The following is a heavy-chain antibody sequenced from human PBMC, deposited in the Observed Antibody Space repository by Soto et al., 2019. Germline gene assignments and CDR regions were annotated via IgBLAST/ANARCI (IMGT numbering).Heavy chain of an antibody. Sequence: QVQLQESGPGLVKPSQTLSLTCTVSGGSISSGDYYWSWIRQHPGKGLEWIGCIHYSGSPYYNPSLKSRLTIAVDTSQHQFSLKLSAVTAADAAVYYCVRERYGSGSYYNTDAFDIWGQGTMVTVSS. V-gene: IGHV4-31*03. J-gene: IGHJ3*02. CDR3: VRERYGSGSYYNTDAFDI. CDR2: IHYSGSP. CDR1: GGSISSGDYY. D-gene: IGHD3-10*01.